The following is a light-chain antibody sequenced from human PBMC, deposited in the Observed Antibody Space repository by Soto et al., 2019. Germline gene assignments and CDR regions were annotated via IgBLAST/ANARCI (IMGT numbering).Light chain of an antibody. V-gene: IGLV3-21*02. CDR2: DDY. CDR3: QVWDNSADRVAV. Sequence: SYELNQPPSVSVAPGQPARITCGGDNSRDKSVHWYQQKPGQAPVIVVYDDYDRPSGIPERFSGSKSGNTATLTISGVEAGDEADYFCQVWDNSADRVAVFGGGTKVTVL. CDR1: NSRDKS. J-gene: IGLJ2*01.